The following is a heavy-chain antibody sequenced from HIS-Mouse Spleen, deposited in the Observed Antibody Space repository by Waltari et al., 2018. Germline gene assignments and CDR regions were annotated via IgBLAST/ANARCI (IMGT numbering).Heavy chain of an antibody. Sequence: QVQLVESGGGVVQPGRSLRPPCAASGFTVRSYGMPWARQAPGKGLELVAVISYDGSNKYYADSVKGRFTISRDNSKNTLYLQMNSLRAEDTAVYYCAKSLTGDYYYGMDVWGQGTTVTVSS. V-gene: IGHV3-30*18. CDR1: GFTVRSYG. CDR2: ISYDGSNK. D-gene: IGHD7-27*01. CDR3: AKSLTGDYYYGMDV. J-gene: IGHJ6*02.